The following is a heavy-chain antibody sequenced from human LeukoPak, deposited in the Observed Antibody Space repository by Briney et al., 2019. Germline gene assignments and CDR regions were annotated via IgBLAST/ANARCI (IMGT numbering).Heavy chain of an antibody. CDR3: ARDGYSSSWRPYYFDY. V-gene: IGHV3-21*01. J-gene: IGHJ4*02. CDR2: ISSSSYI. Sequence: GGSLRLSCAASGFTFSNYSMNWVRQAPGKGLEWVSSISSSSYIYYADSVKGRFTISRDNAKNSLYLQMNSLRAEDTAVYYCARDGYSSSWRPYYFDYWGQGTLVTVSS. CDR1: GFTFSNYS. D-gene: IGHD6-13*01.